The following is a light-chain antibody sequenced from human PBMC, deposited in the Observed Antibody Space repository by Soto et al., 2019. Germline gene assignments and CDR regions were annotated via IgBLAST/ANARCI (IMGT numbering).Light chain of an antibody. Sequence: QSVLTQPPSASGSPGQSVTISCTGTSSDVGGYNYVSWYQQHPGKAPKLMIYDVTNRPSGVSNRFSGSKSGNTASLTISGLQAEDAADYYCSSYTSSSNYVVFGGGTKLTVL. CDR2: DVT. V-gene: IGLV2-14*01. J-gene: IGLJ2*01. CDR1: SSDVGGYNY. CDR3: SSYTSSSNYVV.